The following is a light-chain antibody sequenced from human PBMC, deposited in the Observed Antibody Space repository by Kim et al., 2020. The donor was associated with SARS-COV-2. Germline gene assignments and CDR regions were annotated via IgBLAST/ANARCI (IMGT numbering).Light chain of an antibody. CDR1: SSDVGGYNY. CDR2: EVN. V-gene: IGLV2-8*01. Sequence: QSALTQPPSASGSPGQSVTISCAGTSSDVGGYNYVSWYQQHPGKVPKLMIYEVNKRPSGVPDRFSGSKSGNTASLTVSGLQAEDEADYYCSSYIGSNFYVFFGGGTQLTVL. J-gene: IGLJ2*01. CDR3: SSYIGSNFYVF.